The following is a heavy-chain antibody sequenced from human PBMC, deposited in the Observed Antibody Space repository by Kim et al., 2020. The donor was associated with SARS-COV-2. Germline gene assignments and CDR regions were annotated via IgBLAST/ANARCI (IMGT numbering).Heavy chain of an antibody. Sequence: ASVNVSCKASGYTFTSYAMNWVRQAPGQGLEWMGWINTNTGNPTYAQGFTGRFVFSLDTSVSTAYLQISSLKAEDTAVYYCARVGSSSWYVDYYYGMDVWGQGTTVTVSS. CDR2: INTNTGNP. V-gene: IGHV7-4-1*02. J-gene: IGHJ6*02. CDR3: ARVGSSSWYVDYYYGMDV. CDR1: GYTFTSYA. D-gene: IGHD6-13*01.